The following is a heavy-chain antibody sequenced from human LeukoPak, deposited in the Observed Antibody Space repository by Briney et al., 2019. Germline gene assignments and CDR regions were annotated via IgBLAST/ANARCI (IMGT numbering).Heavy chain of an antibody. D-gene: IGHD6-13*01. V-gene: IGHV3-30-3*01. CDR3: ARAYDSSWHNFDY. J-gene: IGHJ4*02. CDR2: ISYDESQK. Sequence: PGGSLRLSCAASGFTLSSFTMHWVRHNPGKGLEWVAVISYDESQKWYADSVKGRFTISRDISKNTLYLEMDSLRYEDTAVYYRARAYDSSWHNFDYWGQGSLVTVSS. CDR1: GFTLSSFT.